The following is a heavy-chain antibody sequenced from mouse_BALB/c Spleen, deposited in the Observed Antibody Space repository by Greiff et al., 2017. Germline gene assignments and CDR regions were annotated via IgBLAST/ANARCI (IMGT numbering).Heavy chain of an antibody. D-gene: IGHD5-1*01. J-gene: IGHJ4*01. V-gene: IGHV7-3*02. Sequence: EVKLVESGGGLVQPGGSLRLSCATSGFTFTDYYMSWVRQPPGKALEWLGFIRNKANGYTTEYSASVKGRFTISRDNSQSILYLQMNTLRAEDSATYDCASYLYAMDYWGQGTSVTVSS. CDR1: GFTFTDYY. CDR2: IRNKANGYTT. CDR3: ASYLYAMDY.